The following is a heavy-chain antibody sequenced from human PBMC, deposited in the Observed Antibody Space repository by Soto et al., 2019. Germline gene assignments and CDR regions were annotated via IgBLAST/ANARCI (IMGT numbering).Heavy chain of an antibody. Sequence: QVQLVESGGGVVQPGRSLRLSCAASGLTFSSYGMHWVCQAPGKGLEWVAVISYDGSNKYYADSVKGRFTISRDNSKNTLYLQMNSLRAEDTAVYYCSKGSWSDGYNLHGVWGQGTLVTVSS. CDR1: GLTFSSYG. D-gene: IGHD2-15*01. V-gene: IGHV3-30*18. CDR2: ISYDGSNK. J-gene: IGHJ4*02. CDR3: SKGSWSDGYNLHGV.